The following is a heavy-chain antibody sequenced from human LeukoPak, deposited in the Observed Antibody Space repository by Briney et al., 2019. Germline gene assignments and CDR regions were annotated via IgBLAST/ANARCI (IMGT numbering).Heavy chain of an antibody. CDR2: ITSSGGST. V-gene: IGHV3-23*01. CDR1: GFTFSNYI. CDR3: AKKIAVAGAKFPNGMDV. D-gene: IGHD6-19*01. Sequence: PGGSLRLSCAASGFTFSNYIMRWVRQAPGKGLEWVSSITSSGGSTYYADSVKGRFTISRDNSKNTLYLQMNSLGAEDTAIYYCAKKIAVAGAKFPNGMDVWGQGTTVAVSS. J-gene: IGHJ6*02.